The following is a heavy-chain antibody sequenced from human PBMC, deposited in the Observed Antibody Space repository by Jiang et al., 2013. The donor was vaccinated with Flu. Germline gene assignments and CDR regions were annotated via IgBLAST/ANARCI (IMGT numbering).Heavy chain of an antibody. CDR2: INPNSGGT. Sequence: VKKPGASVKVSCKASGYSFTGYNIHWVRQAPGQGPEWMGRINPNSGGTKYAQKFQGRVTMTSDTSISTAYMELSSLRSEDTAVYYCATGLSPLEWLLYDAFDIWGQGTMVTVSS. CDR3: ATGLSPLEWLLYDAFDI. V-gene: IGHV1-2*02. CDR1: GYSFTGYN. J-gene: IGHJ3*02. D-gene: IGHD3-3*01.